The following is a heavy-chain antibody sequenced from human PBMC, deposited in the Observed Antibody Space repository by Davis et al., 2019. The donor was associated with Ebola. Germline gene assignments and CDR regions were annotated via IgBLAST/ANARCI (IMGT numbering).Heavy chain of an antibody. Sequence: SLKISCAASGFTFDDYAMHWVRQAPGKGLEWVSGISWNSGSIGDADSVKGRFTISRDNAKNSLYLQMNSLRAEDTAVYYCASEKGYWGQGTLVTVSS. CDR3: ASEKGY. J-gene: IGHJ4*02. CDR2: ISWNSGSI. V-gene: IGHV3-9*01. CDR1: GFTFDDYA.